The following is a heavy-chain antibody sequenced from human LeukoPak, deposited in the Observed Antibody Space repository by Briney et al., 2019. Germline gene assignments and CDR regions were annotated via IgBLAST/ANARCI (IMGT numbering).Heavy chain of an antibody. Sequence: ASVKVSCKASGYTFTSYGISWVRQAPGQGLEWMGWISAYNGNTNYAQKFQGRVTMTEDTSTDTAYMELSSLRSEDTAVYYCASGDSSGYYDRTDFDYWGQGTLVTVSS. CDR1: GYTFTSYG. J-gene: IGHJ4*02. CDR2: ISAYNGNT. D-gene: IGHD3-22*01. CDR3: ASGDSSGYYDRTDFDY. V-gene: IGHV1-18*01.